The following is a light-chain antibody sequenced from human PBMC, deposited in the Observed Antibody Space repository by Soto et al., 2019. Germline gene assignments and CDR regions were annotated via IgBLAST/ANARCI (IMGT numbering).Light chain of an antibody. Sequence: IVMTQSPDSLAVSLGERATINCKSSQSVLYSSNNKNYLAWYQQKPGQSPKLLIYLASTRESGVPDRFSGSGSGTDFTLTISSLQAEDVAVYYCQQYYSTPPYTFGQGTKLEIK. J-gene: IGKJ2*01. V-gene: IGKV4-1*01. CDR3: QQYYSTPPYT. CDR2: LAS. CDR1: QSVLYSSNNKNY.